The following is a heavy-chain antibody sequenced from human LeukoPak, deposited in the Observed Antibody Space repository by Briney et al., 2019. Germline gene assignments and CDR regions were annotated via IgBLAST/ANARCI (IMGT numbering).Heavy chain of an antibody. Sequence: GGSLRLSCAASGFAFSNYWMSWVRQAPGKGLEWVANIKEDGSEKYYVDSVKGRFTISRDNAKNSLYLQMNSLRAEDTAVYFCARDRWGYSYGGDWGQGTLVTVSS. CDR2: IKEDGSEK. D-gene: IGHD5-18*01. CDR1: GFAFSNYW. CDR3: ARDRWGYSYGGD. J-gene: IGHJ4*02. V-gene: IGHV3-7*01.